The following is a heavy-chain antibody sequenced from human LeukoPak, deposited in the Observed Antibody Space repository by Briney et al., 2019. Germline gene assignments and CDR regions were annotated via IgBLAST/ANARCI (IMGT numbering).Heavy chain of an antibody. V-gene: IGHV3-74*01. CDR2: INTDGSGT. J-gene: IGHJ3*02. CDR3: ASSEAPVDI. CDR1: GFTFSSYW. D-gene: IGHD4-17*01. Sequence: PGGSPRLSCAASGFTFSSYWMHWVRQAPGKGLVWVSRINTDGSGTSYADSVKGRFTISRDNAKNTLYLQMNSLRAEDTAVYYCASSEAPVDIWGQGTMVTVSS.